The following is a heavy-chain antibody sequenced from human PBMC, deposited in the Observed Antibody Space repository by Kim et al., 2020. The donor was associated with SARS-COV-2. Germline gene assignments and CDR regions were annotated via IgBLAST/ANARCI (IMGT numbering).Heavy chain of an antibody. D-gene: IGHD6-19*01. CDR3: ARGGVRRVLAVGNWFDP. Sequence: SETLSLTCAVYGGSFSGYYWSWIRQPPGKGLEWIGEINHSGSTNYNPSLKSRVTISVDTSKNQFSLKLSSVTAADTAVYYCARGGVRRVLAVGNWFDPWGQGTLVTVSS. V-gene: IGHV4-34*01. CDR1: GGSFSGYY. CDR2: INHSGST. J-gene: IGHJ5*02.